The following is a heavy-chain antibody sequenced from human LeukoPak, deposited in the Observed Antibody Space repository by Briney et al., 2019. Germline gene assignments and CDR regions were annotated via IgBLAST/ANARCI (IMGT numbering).Heavy chain of an antibody. CDR1: GYTFTGYY. D-gene: IGHD3-3*01. Sequence: ASVKVSCKASGYTFTGYYMHWVRQAPGQGLEWMGWINPNSGGTNYAQKFQGRVTMTRDTSISTAYMELSRLRSDDTAVYYCARGKAPDDFWSGYYLEYYYYYGMDVWGQGTTVTVSS. J-gene: IGHJ6*02. CDR3: ARGKAPDDFWSGYYLEYYYYYGMDV. CDR2: INPNSGGT. V-gene: IGHV1-2*02.